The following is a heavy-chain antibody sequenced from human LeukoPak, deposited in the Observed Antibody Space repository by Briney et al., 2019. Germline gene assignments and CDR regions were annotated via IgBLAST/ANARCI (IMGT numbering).Heavy chain of an antibody. CDR3: ARSYYDSSGYYSLGVLDI. CDR2: IYPGDSDT. D-gene: IGHD3-22*01. J-gene: IGHJ3*02. CDR1: GYSFTSYW. V-gene: IGHV5-51*01. Sequence: GESLKISCKGSGYSFTSYWIGWVRQMPGKGLEWMGIIYPGDSDTRYSPSFQGQVTISADKSISTAYLQWNSLKASDTAMYYCARSYYDSSGYYSLGVLDIWGQGTVVTVSS.